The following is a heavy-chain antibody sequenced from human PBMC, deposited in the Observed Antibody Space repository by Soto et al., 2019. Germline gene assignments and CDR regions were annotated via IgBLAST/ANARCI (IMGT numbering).Heavy chain of an antibody. CDR2: IYHGGTT. D-gene: IGHD6-19*01. V-gene: IGHV4-38-2*02. Sequence: PAETLSLTCTVSGYSIRSGSYWAWIRQPPGKGPEWIASIYHGGTTFYNPSLKRRITISVDTSTNPFSLKLTCVTAADTAVYYCARVHVMVVAGSTFDYWGHGTLVTVS. CDR1: GYSIRSGSY. CDR3: ARVHVMVVAGSTFDY. J-gene: IGHJ4*01.